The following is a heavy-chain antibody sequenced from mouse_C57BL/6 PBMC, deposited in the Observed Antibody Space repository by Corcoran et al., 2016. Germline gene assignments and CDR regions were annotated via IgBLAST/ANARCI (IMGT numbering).Heavy chain of an antibody. Sequence: QVQLQQSGAELARPGASVKLSCKASGYTFTSSGISWVKQRTGQGLEWIGEIYPRSGNTYYNEKFKGKATLTADKSSSTAYMELRSLTSEDSAVYFCARSGHYDGFDYWGQGTTLTVSS. CDR2: IYPRSGNT. J-gene: IGHJ2*01. D-gene: IGHD1-2*01. CDR1: GYTFTSSG. V-gene: IGHV1-81*01. CDR3: ARSGHYDGFDY.